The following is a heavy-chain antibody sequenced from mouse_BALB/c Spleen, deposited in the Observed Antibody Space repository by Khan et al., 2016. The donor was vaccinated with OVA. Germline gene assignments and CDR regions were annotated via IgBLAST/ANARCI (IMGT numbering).Heavy chain of an antibody. CDR2: ISTYYGNT. CDR3: ARGSGYDRFAY. CDR1: GYTFTDYA. Sequence: QVQLKQSGPELVRPGVSVKISCKGSGYTFTDYAMHWVKQSHAKSLEWIGVISTYYGNTDYNQKFKGKATMTVDKSSNTAYMELARFTSEDSVIYYCARGSGYDRFAYWGQGTLVTVSA. V-gene: IGHV1S137*01. D-gene: IGHD2-2*01. J-gene: IGHJ3*01.